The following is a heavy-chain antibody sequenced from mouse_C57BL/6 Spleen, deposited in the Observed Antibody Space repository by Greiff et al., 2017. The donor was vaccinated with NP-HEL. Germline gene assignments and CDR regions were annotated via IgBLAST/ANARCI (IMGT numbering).Heavy chain of an antibody. CDR1: GFTFSDYG. J-gene: IGHJ1*03. CDR2: ISSGSSTI. D-gene: IGHD1-1*01. Sequence: EVKVVESGGGLVKPGGSLKLSCAASGFTFSDYGMHWVRQAPEKGLEWVAYISSGSSTIYYADTVKGRFTISRDNAKNTLFLQMTSLRSEDTAMYYCARDYFSRYFDVWGTGTTVTVSS. V-gene: IGHV5-17*01. CDR3: ARDYFSRYFDV.